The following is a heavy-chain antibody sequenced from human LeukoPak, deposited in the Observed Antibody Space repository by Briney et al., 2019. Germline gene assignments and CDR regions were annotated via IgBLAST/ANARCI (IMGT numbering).Heavy chain of an antibody. CDR3: AKAAAGSQHSYYYYYYLDV. V-gene: IGHV1-2*02. J-gene: IGHJ6*03. D-gene: IGHD6-13*01. CDR2: INPNSGGT. Sequence: ASVKVSCKASGYTFTGYYMHWVRQAPGQGLEWMGWINPNSGGTNYAQKFQGRVTMTRDTSISTAYMELSRLRSDDTAVYYCAKAAAGSQHSYYYYYYLDVWGTGTTVTISS. CDR1: GYTFTGYY.